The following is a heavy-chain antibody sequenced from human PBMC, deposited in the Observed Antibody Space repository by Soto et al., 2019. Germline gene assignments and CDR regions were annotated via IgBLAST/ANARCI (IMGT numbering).Heavy chain of an antibody. D-gene: IGHD1-20*01. V-gene: IGHV3-30*18. J-gene: IGHJ4*02. CDR3: AKNYVASGYWYNAFDS. Sequence: QVQLVESGGGVVQPGRSLRLSCAASGFSVSTYAMHWVRQAPGKGLEWVTFMSSDGNTIYYPDSVKGRFTISRDTSKDTMYLQMNCLRPEDTAVYYCAKNYVASGYWYNAFDSWGQGTLVTVSS. CDR1: GFSVSTYA. CDR2: MSSDGNTI.